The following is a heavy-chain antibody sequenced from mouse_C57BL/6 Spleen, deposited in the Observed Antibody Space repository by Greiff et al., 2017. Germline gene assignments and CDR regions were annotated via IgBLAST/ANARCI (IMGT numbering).Heavy chain of an antibody. D-gene: IGHD1-1*01. V-gene: IGHV5-17*01. J-gene: IGHJ2*01. Sequence: EVQRVESGGGLVKPGGSLKLSCAASGFTFSDYGMHWVRQAPEKGLEWVAYISSGSSTIYYADTVKGRFTISRDNAKDTLFLQMTSLRSEDTAMYYCAGSPPYYGSMDYWGQGTTLTVSS. CDR2: ISSGSSTI. CDR3: AGSPPYYGSMDY. CDR1: GFTFSDYG.